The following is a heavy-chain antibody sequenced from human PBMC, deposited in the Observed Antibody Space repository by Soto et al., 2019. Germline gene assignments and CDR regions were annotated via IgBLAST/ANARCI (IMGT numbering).Heavy chain of an antibody. D-gene: IGHD6-19*01. V-gene: IGHV4-31*03. Sequence: QVQLQESGPGLVKPSETLSLTCTVSGGSISSGGSPWTWIRQFPGRGLEWIGYVYYTGRTLYTPSLKSRVSISVDTSQNQLSLRLSSVTAADTAIYYCARVARLAGSFGWFDPWGQGTLVIVSS. CDR3: ARVARLAGSFGWFDP. CDR1: GGSISSGGSP. J-gene: IGHJ5*02. CDR2: VYYTGRT.